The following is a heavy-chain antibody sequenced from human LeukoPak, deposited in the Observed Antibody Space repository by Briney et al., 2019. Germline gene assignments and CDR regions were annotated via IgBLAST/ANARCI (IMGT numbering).Heavy chain of an antibody. D-gene: IGHD2-15*01. CDR2: ISSSGSTI. CDR1: GFTFSSYE. CDR3: AFIGYCSGGSCQAFDY. V-gene: IGHV3-48*03. Sequence: GGSLRLSCAASGFTFSSYEMNWVRQAPGKGLEWVSYISSSGSTIYYADSVKGRFTISRDNAKNSLYLQMNSLRAEDTAVYYCAFIGYCSGGSCQAFDYWGQGTLVTVSS. J-gene: IGHJ4*02.